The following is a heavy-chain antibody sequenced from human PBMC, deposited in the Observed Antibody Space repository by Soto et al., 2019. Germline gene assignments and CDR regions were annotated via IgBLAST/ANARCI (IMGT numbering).Heavy chain of an antibody. V-gene: IGHV4-39*07. Sequence: SETLSLTCTVSGGSISSSSYYWGWIRQPPGKGLEWIGSIYYSGSTYYNPSLKSRVTISVDTSKNQFSLKLSSVTAADTAVYYCARGGIAAANYYFDYWGQGTLVTVSS. CDR1: GGSISSSSYY. J-gene: IGHJ4*02. CDR2: IYYSGST. D-gene: IGHD6-13*01. CDR3: ARGGIAAANYYFDY.